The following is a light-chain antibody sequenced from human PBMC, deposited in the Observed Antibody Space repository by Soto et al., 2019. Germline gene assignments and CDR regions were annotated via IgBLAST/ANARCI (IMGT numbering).Light chain of an antibody. CDR3: QQYNSYGRT. Sequence: EIVMTQSPATLSLSPGERATLSCRASESVSTNLAWYQQKAGQAPRLLIYGASTRATGIPARFSGSGSGTEFTLTISSLQPDDFATYYCQQYNSYGRTFGQGTKVDIK. J-gene: IGKJ1*01. V-gene: IGKV3-15*01. CDR2: GAS. CDR1: ESVSTN.